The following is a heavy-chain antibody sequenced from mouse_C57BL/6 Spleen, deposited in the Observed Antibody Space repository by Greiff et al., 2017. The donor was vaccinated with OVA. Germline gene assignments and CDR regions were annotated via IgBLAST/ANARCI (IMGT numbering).Heavy chain of an antibody. J-gene: IGHJ3*01. CDR1: GYTFTSYW. V-gene: IGHV1-50*01. CDR3: ARSTGGAY. Sequence: VQLQQPGAELVKPGASVKLSCTASGYTFTSYWMQWVKQRPGQGLEWIGEIDPSDSYTNYNQQFQGKATLTVDTSSSTAYMQLSSLTSEDSAVYYCARSTGGAYWGQGTLVTVSA. CDR2: IDPSDSYT. D-gene: IGHD4-1*02.